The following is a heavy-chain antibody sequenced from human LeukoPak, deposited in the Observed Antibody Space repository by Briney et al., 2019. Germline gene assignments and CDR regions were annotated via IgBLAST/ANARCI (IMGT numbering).Heavy chain of an antibody. V-gene: IGHV4-59*01. CDR2: VSYTGDA. CDR1: DGAISSYY. Sequence: SETLSLTCTVPDGAISSYYWSWIRQPPGKGLEWIGYVSYTGDASQNPSLRGRVTMSVDTSNNQVSLELSSVTAADTAVYYCARGWNYGDYWGQGTLVTVSS. CDR3: ARGWNYGDY. D-gene: IGHD3-3*01. J-gene: IGHJ4*02.